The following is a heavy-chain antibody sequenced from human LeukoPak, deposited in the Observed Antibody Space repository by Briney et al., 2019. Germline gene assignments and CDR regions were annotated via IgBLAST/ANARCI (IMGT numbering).Heavy chain of an antibody. V-gene: IGHV3-7*01. Sequence: GGSLRPSCEASGFTFSDYWMSWVRQAPGKGLEWVANIKQDGSEQYYVESVKGRFTISRDNAKKSLYLQINNLRADDTAVFYCARDGLDNYDTSGFFDSWGHGTQVTVSS. CDR2: IKQDGSEQ. D-gene: IGHD3-22*01. J-gene: IGHJ4*01. CDR1: GFTFSDYW. CDR3: ARDGLDNYDTSGFFDS.